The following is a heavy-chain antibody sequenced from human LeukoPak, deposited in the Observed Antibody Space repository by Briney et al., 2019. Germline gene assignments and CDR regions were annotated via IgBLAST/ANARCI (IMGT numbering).Heavy chain of an antibody. D-gene: IGHD1-20*01. CDR1: GYIFSRIA. Sequence: ASVKVSCKASGYIFSRIAMHWVRQAPGQRLECVGWRIGANGDTRYSQDFWGRVTITRNTSVTLADMEVTSLTSADVAVDFCARPPPYNWNIIHWGQGTLVTVSS. CDR3: ARPPPYNWNIIH. J-gene: IGHJ4*02. V-gene: IGHV1-3*02. CDR2: RIGANGDT.